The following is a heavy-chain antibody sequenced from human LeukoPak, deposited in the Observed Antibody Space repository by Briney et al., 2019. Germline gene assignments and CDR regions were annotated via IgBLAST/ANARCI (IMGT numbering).Heavy chain of an antibody. CDR2: ISGSGGST. CDR1: GFTFSSYA. D-gene: IGHD6-13*01. V-gene: IGHV3-23*01. CDR3: AKDGSIAASLYYYYMDV. J-gene: IGHJ6*03. Sequence: GGSLRLSCAASGFTFSSYAMSWVRRAPGKGLEWVSAISGSGGSTYYADSVKGRFTISRDNSKNTPYLQMNSLRAEDTAVYYCAKDGSIAASLYYYYMDVWGKGTTVTISS.